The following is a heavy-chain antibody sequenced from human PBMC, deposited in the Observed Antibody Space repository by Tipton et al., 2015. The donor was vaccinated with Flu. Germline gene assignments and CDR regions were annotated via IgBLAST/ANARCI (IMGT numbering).Heavy chain of an antibody. V-gene: IGHV3-23*04. CDR2: VSGGGAIT. D-gene: IGHD6-19*01. CDR1: GSTFSRYA. Sequence: VQLVQSGGGVVQPGGSLRLSCAASGSTFSRYAMSWVRQAPGKGLEWVSAVSGGGAITYFADSVKGRFTISRDNSKNILYLQMNSLRADDTAVYSCAKVIPELVAGLDSWGQGTLVTVSS. CDR3: AKVIPELVAGLDS. J-gene: IGHJ4*02.